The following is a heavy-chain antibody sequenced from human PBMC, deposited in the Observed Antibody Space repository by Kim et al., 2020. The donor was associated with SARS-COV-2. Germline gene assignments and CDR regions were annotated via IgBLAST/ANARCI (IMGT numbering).Heavy chain of an antibody. V-gene: IGHV4-34*01. D-gene: IGHD3-10*01. J-gene: IGHJ4*02. Sequence: NYNPSLKSRVTISVDTSKNQFSLKLSSVTAADTAVYYCARGVGFGIPYDYWGQGTLVTVSS. CDR3: ARGVGFGIPYDY.